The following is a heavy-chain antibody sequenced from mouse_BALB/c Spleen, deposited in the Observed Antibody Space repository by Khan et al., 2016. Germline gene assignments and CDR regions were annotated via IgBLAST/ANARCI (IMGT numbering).Heavy chain of an antibody. V-gene: IGHV3-5*02. Sequence: EVELVESGPGLVKPSQTVSLTCTVAGISITTGNYRWGWIRQFPGNKLEWLGYIYFSGTITYNPSLTSRTTITRDTSKNIFFLEMNSLTAEDTATYSSARDAGYDGYFDFWGQGTTLTVSS. CDR2: IYFSGTI. CDR1: GISITTGNYR. CDR3: ARDAGYDGYFDF. D-gene: IGHD2-14*01. J-gene: IGHJ2*01.